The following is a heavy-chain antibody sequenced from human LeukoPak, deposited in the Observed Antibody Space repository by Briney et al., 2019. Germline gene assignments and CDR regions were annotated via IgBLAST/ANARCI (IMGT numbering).Heavy chain of an antibody. D-gene: IGHD1-26*01. Sequence: GGSLRLSCTASGFTFSSYGMDWVRQAPGKGLVWVSSISTSSSYIYYTDSVKGRFTISRDNAKNSLDLQMNSLRAEDTAVYYCARDSGNYLDAFDIWGQGTMVTVSS. CDR2: ISTSSSYI. CDR1: GFTFSSYG. CDR3: ARDSGNYLDAFDI. V-gene: IGHV3-21*01. J-gene: IGHJ3*02.